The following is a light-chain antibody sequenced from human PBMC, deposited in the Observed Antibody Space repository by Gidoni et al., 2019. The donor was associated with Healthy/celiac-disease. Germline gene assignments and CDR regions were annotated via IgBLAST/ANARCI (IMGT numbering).Light chain of an antibody. CDR1: QSVSSY. CDR3: QQRSIPLT. V-gene: IGKV3-11*01. Sequence: EIVLTQSPATLSLSPGERATLSCRASQSVSSYLAWYQQKPGQAPRLLIYDASNRATGIPARFSGSGSGTDFTLTISSLAPEDFAVYYCQQRSIPLTFXGXTKVEIK. CDR2: DAS. J-gene: IGKJ4*01.